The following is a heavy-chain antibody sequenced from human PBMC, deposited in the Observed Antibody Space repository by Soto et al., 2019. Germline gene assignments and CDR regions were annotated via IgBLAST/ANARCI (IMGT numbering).Heavy chain of an antibody. CDR1: GGSISSGDYY. CDR3: AKGHGSGSYYTLLNY. V-gene: IGHV4-30-4*02. CDR2: IYYSGST. D-gene: IGHD3-10*01. J-gene: IGHJ4*02. Sequence: SETLSLTCTVSGGSISSGDYYWSWIRQPPGKGLEWIGYIYYSGSTYYNPSLKSRVTISRDNSKNTLYLQMNSLRAEDTAVYYCAKGHGSGSYYTLLNYWGQGTLVTVSS.